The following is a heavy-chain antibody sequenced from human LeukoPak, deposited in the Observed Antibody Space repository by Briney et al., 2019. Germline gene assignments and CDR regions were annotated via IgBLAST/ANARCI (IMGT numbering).Heavy chain of an antibody. D-gene: IGHD3-22*01. CDR3: ARGDLYYYDSSGSHFDY. CDR1: GFTLSRHA. CDR2: HSGSGGST. J-gene: IGHJ4*02. Sequence: GGSLRLSCAASGFTLSRHAISWVREAPGKGLEWVLDHSGSGGSTYYADSVKGRLTISRDNSKNTLYLQMNRLRAEDTAVYYCARGDLYYYDSSGSHFDYWGQGTLVTVS. V-gene: IGHV3-23*01.